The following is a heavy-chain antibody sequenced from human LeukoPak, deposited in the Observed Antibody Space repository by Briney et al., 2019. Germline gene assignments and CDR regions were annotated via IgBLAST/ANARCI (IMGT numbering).Heavy chain of an antibody. CDR1: GFTFDDYA. V-gene: IGHV3-9*01. CDR2: ISWNSGSI. J-gene: IGHJ4*02. Sequence: PGGSLRLSCAASGFTFDDYAMHWVRQAPGKGLEWVSGISWNSGSIGYADSVKGRFTISRDNAKNSLYLQMNSLRAEDTAVYYCARDTYHYYDSSGSIDWGQGTLVTVSS. CDR3: ARDTYHYYDSSGSID. D-gene: IGHD3-22*01.